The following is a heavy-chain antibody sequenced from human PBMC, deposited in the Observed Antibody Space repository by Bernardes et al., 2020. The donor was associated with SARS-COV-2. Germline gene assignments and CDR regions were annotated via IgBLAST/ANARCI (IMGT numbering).Heavy chain of an antibody. J-gene: IGHJ4*02. CDR3: AVRISGCVY. V-gene: IGHV3-66*01. CDR1: GFTVTKNY. Sequence: GGSLRLSCAASGFTVTKNYMSWVRQAPGKGLAWVSHFYDGGRPYYADSVKGRFAISRDNSKNTFNLEVNNLRVEDTGVYYCAVRISGCVYWGKGTLLTVSS. CDR2: FYDGGRP. D-gene: IGHD2-21*01.